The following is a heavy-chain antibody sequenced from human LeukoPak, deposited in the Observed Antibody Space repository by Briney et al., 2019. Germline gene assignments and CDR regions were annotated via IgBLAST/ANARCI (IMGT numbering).Heavy chain of an antibody. CDR1: GFSFSSYG. D-gene: IGHD2-15*01. J-gene: IGHJ4*02. CDR3: ARLLPNGRDY. CDR2: IWYDGTNK. Sequence: GGSLRLSCAASGFSFSSYGMHWVRQAAGEGLEWVAVIWYDGTNKYYADSVKGRFTISRDNSKNTLYLQMNGLRAEDTAVYYCARLLPNGRDYWGQGTLVTVSS. V-gene: IGHV3-33*01.